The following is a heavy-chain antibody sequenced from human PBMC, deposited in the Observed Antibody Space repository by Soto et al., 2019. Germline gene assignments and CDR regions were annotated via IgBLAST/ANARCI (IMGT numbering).Heavy chain of an antibody. CDR2: IKQDGSET. V-gene: IGHV3-7*01. J-gene: IGHJ6*03. CDR1: GFTVGSYW. Sequence: EVQLVESGGGLVQPGGSLRLSCVASGFTVGSYWITWVRQAPGKALEWVANIKQDGSETYYVDSVKGRFTISRDNAKNSLFLQMNSLRAGDTAVYYCAREGQWLVLDYYYYYFLDVWGKGATVTVSS. CDR3: AREGQWLVLDYYYYYFLDV. D-gene: IGHD6-19*01.